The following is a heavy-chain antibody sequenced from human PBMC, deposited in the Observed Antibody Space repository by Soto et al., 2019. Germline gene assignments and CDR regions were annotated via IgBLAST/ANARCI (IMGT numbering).Heavy chain of an antibody. D-gene: IGHD2-15*01. CDR1: GGTFSSYT. Sequence: GASVKVSCKASGGTFSSYTISWVRQAPGQGLEWMGRIIPILGIANYAQKFQGRVTITADKSTSTAYMELSSLRSEDTAVYYCARDDCSGGSCYQDNWFDPWGQGTLVTVSS. CDR3: ARDDCSGGSCYQDNWFDP. J-gene: IGHJ5*02. CDR2: IIPILGIA. V-gene: IGHV1-69*04.